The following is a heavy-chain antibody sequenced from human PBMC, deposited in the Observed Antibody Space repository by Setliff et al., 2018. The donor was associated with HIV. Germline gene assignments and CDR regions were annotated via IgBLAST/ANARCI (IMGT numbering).Heavy chain of an antibody. J-gene: IGHJ4*02. Sequence: GASVKVSCKASGYTFTGYYMHWVRQAPGQGLEWMGWINPNSGGTTYAQNFDGRVTITADKSTSTAFMELSSLRSEDTALYYCAGSILTGYYTFGADYWGQGTLVTVSS. CDR1: GYTFTGYY. V-gene: IGHV1-2*02. CDR2: INPNSGGT. D-gene: IGHD3-9*01. CDR3: AGSILTGYYTFGADY.